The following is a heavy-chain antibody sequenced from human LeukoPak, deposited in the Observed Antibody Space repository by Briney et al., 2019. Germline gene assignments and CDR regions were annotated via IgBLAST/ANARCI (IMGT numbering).Heavy chain of an antibody. Sequence: QSGGSLRLSCAASGFTFGTYSMNWVRQAPGKGLEWVSYISGSSSTIHYADSVKGRFTISRDNAKNSLYLQMSSLRAGDTGVYYCARDLGYCDSTNCGHYYYGMDVWGQGTTVTVSS. J-gene: IGHJ6*02. CDR1: GFTFGTYS. V-gene: IGHV3-48*04. D-gene: IGHD2-2*01. CDR2: ISGSSSTI. CDR3: ARDLGYCDSTNCGHYYYGMDV.